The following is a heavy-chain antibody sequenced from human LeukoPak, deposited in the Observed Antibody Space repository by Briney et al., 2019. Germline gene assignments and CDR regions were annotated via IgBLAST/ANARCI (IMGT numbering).Heavy chain of an antibody. CDR2: IHYSGST. Sequence: PSETLPLTCTVCGCSKRRYYWSWIRQPPGKGLDWIGYIHYSGSTNYHPSLKSRVALSMDTSKKQFSLNVRSVTDADTAVYYCARELLVGNSGYYFVSWGQGTLVTVSS. CDR3: ARELLVGNSGYYFVS. V-gene: IGHV4-59*01. J-gene: IGHJ4*02. CDR1: GCSKRRYY. D-gene: IGHD5-12*01.